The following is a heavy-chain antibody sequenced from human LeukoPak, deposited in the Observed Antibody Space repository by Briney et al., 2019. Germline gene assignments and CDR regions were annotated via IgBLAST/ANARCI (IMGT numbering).Heavy chain of an antibody. CDR3: ATESTMIVVVTYAFDI. J-gene: IGHJ3*02. CDR2: MNPNSGNT. CDR1: GYTFTSYD. Sequence: GASVKVSCKASGYTFTSYDINWVRQATGQGLEWMGWMNPNSGNTGYAQKFQGRVTMTRNTSISTAYMELSSLRSEDTAVYYCATESTMIVVVTYAFDIWGQGTMVTVSS. D-gene: IGHD3-22*01. V-gene: IGHV1-8*01.